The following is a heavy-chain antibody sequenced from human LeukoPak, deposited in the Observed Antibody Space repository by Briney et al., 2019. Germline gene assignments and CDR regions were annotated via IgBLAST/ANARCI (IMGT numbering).Heavy chain of an antibody. CDR1: GFTFSSYW. CDR3: AREGVTRYYYMDV. V-gene: IGHV3-7*01. J-gene: IGHJ6*03. CDR2: IKQDGSEK. Sequence: GGSLRLSCAASGFTFSSYWMSWVRQAPGKGLEWVANIKQDGSEKYYVDSVKGRFTISRDNAKNSLYLQMNSLRAEDTAVYYCAREGVTRYYYMDVWGKGTTVTVSS. D-gene: IGHD3-10*01.